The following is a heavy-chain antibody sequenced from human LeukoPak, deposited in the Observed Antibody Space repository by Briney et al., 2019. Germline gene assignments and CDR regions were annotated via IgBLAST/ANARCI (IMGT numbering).Heavy chain of an antibody. CDR3: ARDQYGSGSYDY. V-gene: IGHV3-11*05. Sequence: GSLRLSCAASGFTFTDYYMSWIRQAPGKGLEWVSYISSSSSYTNYADSVKGRFTISRDNAKNSLYLQMNSLRAEDTAVYFCARDQYGSGSYDYWGQGTLVTVSS. CDR1: GFTFTDYY. D-gene: IGHD3-10*01. CDR2: ISSSSSYT. J-gene: IGHJ4*02.